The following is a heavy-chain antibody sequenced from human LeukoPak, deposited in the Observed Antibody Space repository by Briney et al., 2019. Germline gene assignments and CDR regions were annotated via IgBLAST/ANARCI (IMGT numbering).Heavy chain of an antibody. CDR3: AYCSGGSYFFDY. V-gene: IGHV1-69*04. CDR1: GGTFSSYA. Sequence: ASVTVSCKASGGTFSSYAISWVRQAPGQGLEWMGRIIPILGIANYAQKFQGRVTITADKSTSTAYMELSSLRSEDTAVYYCAYCSGGSYFFDYWGQGTLVTVSS. J-gene: IGHJ4*02. CDR2: IIPILGIA. D-gene: IGHD2-15*01.